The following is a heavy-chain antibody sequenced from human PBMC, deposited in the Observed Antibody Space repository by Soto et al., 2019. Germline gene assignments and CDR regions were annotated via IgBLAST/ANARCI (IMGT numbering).Heavy chain of an antibody. Sequence: VQLQESGPGLVKPSETLSLSCDVSGASLLSSYWSWVRQPAGKGLEWIGHIFSSGRTSYNPSLKRRVTMSIDTPNNKFSLSLNSVTAADTAVYYCAKGWDVKYCGHWGQGARVTVSS. J-gene: IGHJ4*02. D-gene: IGHD1-26*01. CDR3: AKGWDVKYCGH. CDR1: GASLLSSY. CDR2: IFSSGRT. V-gene: IGHV4-4*07.